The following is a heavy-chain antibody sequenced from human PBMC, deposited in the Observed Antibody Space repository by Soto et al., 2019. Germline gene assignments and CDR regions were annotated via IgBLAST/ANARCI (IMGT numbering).Heavy chain of an antibody. CDR1: GFTFSSYA. Sequence: XXSLRLSCAASGFTFSSYAMRWVPQAPGKGLEWVSAISGSGGSTYYADSVKGRFTISRDNSKNTLYLQMNSLRAEDTAVYYCAKVRLRHPAKYFDYWGQGTLVTVSS. CDR2: ISGSGGST. CDR3: AKVRLRHPAKYFDY. D-gene: IGHD1-1*01. V-gene: IGHV3-23*01. J-gene: IGHJ4*02.